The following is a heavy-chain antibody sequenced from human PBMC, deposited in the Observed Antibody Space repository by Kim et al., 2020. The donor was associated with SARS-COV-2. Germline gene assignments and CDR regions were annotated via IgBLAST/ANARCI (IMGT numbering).Heavy chain of an antibody. Sequence: SRVTISVDTSKNQFSLTLSSVTAADTAVYYCARELWDDYGYPDLLGAFDIWGQGTMVTVSS. J-gene: IGHJ3*02. CDR3: ARELWDDYGYPDLLGAFDI. D-gene: IGHD4-17*01. V-gene: IGHV4-31*02.